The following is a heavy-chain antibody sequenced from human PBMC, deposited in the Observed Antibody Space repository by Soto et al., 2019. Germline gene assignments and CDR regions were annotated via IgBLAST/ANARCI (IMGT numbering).Heavy chain of an antibody. CDR3: ARDRVVGRSVRGGFEI. J-gene: IGHJ3*02. CDR2: MGSSGSTI. V-gene: IGHV3-48*03. Sequence: LSCAASGFTLSNYEINWVRQAPGKGLEWVSYMGSSGSTIYNADSVKARFTMSRDNAKNSLYLRMNSLRAEDTAVYYCARDRVVGRSVRGGFEIWGQGTMVTVSS. CDR1: GFTLSNYE. D-gene: IGHD2-15*01.